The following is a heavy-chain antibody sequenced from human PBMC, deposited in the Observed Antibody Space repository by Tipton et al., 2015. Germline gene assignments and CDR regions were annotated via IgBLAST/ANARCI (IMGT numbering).Heavy chain of an antibody. CDR1: GSSFTTYW. CDR2: IYPGDSDS. V-gene: IGHV5-51*01. D-gene: IGHD4-17*01. CDR3: ARTMTTAPDEAFDM. Sequence: QLVQSGAEVKKPGESLHISCKGSGSSFTTYWIAWVRQMPGKGLEWMGIIYPGDSDSRYSPSFQGQVTISADKSISTAYLHWSSLKASDTAIYYCARTMTTAPDEAFDMWGQGTMVTVSS. J-gene: IGHJ3*02.